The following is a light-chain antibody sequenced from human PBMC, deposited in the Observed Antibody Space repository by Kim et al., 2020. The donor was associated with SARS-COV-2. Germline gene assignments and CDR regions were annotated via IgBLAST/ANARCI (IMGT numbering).Light chain of an antibody. CDR2: EDS. CDR1: GGRHASNY. V-gene: IGLV6-57*03. J-gene: IGLJ3*02. Sequence: TLTITGTRSGGRHASNYVQWYQQRPGSAPTTVIYEDSQRPPGVPERFAGSSDSASNTASLTISGLKTGDEADYYCQSYDSSNQVFGGGTQLTVL. CDR3: QSYDSSNQV.